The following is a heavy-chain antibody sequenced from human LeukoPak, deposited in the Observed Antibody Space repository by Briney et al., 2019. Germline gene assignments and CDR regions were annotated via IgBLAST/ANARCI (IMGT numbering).Heavy chain of an antibody. Sequence: GGSLRLSCAVSGVTFNKYAMHWVRQAPGKGLEWVAFISYDGRVKYYAASVKGRFIISRDNSQNPLDLQINSLRGEDTAVYYCATPLIVGEYYFDYWGQGTLVTVSS. D-gene: IGHD1-26*01. V-gene: IGHV3-30*04. CDR2: ISYDGRVK. CDR1: GVTFNKYA. J-gene: IGHJ4*02. CDR3: ATPLIVGEYYFDY.